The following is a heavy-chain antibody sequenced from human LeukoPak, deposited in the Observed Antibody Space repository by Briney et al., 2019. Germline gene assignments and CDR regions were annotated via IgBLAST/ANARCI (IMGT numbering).Heavy chain of an antibody. CDR2: INPHSGGT. CDR3: ARGLLTGRNWYFDL. V-gene: IGHV1-2*02. CDR1: GYTFTGYY. D-gene: IGHD3-9*01. Sequence: ASVKVSCKASGYTFTGYYMHWVRQAPGQGLEWMGWINPHSGGTNYVQNFQGRVTMTRDTSISTVYMELRTLRSDDTAVYFCARGLLTGRNWYFDLWGRGTLLTASS. J-gene: IGHJ2*01.